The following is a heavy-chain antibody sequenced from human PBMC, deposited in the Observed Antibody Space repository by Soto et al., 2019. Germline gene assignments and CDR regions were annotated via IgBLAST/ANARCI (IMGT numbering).Heavy chain of an antibody. D-gene: IGHD1-20*01. Sequence: QVQLQESGPGLVKPSETLSLTCTVSGGSVSSYYWNWIWQPPGKGLEWIGYVYYSGSATYNPSLKSRVTISVDTAKDQFYLKLRSVTAADTAVYYCARTNWNANWFYPWGQGSLVTVSS. CDR3: ARTNWNANWFYP. J-gene: IGHJ5*02. V-gene: IGHV4-59*02. CDR2: VYYSGSA. CDR1: GGSVSSYY.